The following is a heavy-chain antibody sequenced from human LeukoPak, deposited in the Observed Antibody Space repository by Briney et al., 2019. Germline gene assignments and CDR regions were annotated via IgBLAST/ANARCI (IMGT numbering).Heavy chain of an antibody. CDR2: IRYDGSNK. CDR3: AKDPTYDSSGMFDY. J-gene: IGHJ4*02. Sequence: GGSLRLSCAASGFTFSSYGMHWVRQAPGKGLEWVAFIRYDGSNKYYADSVKGRFTISRDNSKNTLYLQMNSLRAEDTAVYYCAKDPTYDSSGMFDYWGQGTLVTVSS. CDR1: GFTFSSYG. D-gene: IGHD3-22*01. V-gene: IGHV3-30*02.